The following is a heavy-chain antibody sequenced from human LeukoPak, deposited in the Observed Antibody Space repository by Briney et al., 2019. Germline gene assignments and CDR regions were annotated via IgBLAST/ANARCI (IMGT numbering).Heavy chain of an antibody. CDR1: GYTFTSYD. CDR2: INTNTGNP. J-gene: IGHJ4*02. CDR3: ARDLGAFDY. Sequence: PWASVKVSCKASGYTFTSYDINWVRQAPRQGLEWMGWINTNTGNPTYAQGFTGRFVFSLDTSVSTAYLQISSLKAEDTAVYYCARDLGAFDYWGQGTLVTASS. V-gene: IGHV7-4-1*02.